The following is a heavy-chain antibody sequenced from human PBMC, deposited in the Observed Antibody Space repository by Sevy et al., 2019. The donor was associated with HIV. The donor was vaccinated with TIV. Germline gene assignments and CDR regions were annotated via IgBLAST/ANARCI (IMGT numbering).Heavy chain of an antibody. V-gene: IGHV3-74*01. J-gene: IGHJ1*01. Sequence: GGSLRLSCVASGFTFETQWMHWVRRAPGKGLEWVSRINIDGKNVAYAESVKGRFTISRDNAKNTLYLQMDSLRVEDTAISFCVRVYGGLWGQGVQVTVSS. D-gene: IGHD6-13*01. CDR1: GFTFETQW. CDR3: VRVYGGL. CDR2: INIDGKNV.